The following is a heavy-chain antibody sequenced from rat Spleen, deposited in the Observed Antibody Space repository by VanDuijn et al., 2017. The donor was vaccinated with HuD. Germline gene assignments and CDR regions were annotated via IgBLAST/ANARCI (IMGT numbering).Heavy chain of an antibody. CDR3: ARQTNNYYWYFDF. D-gene: IGHD1-10*01. CDR2: ISYDGSST. J-gene: IGHJ1*01. Sequence: EVQLVESGGGLVQPGRSLKLSCVASGFTFNNYWMTWIRQAPKKGLEWVATISYDGSSTYYRDSVTGRFTISRDNAKSTLYLQMDSLRSEDTATYYCARQTNNYYWYFDFWGPGTMVTVSS. CDR1: GFTFNNYW. V-gene: IGHV5-7*01.